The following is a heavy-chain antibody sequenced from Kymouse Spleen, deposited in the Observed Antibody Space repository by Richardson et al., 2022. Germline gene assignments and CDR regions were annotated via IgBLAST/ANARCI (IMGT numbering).Heavy chain of an antibody. J-gene: IGHJ6*02. CDR3: ARVELVRSYYYGMDV. D-gene: IGHD6-6*01. V-gene: IGHV1-46*03. CDR1: GYTFTSYY. CDR2: INPSGGST. Sequence: QVQLVQSGAEVKKPGASVKVSCKASGYTFTSYYMHWVRQAPGQGLEWMGIINPSGGSTSYAQKFQGRVTMTRDTSTSTVYMELSSLRSEDTAVYYCARVELVRSYYYGMDVWGQGTTVTVSS.